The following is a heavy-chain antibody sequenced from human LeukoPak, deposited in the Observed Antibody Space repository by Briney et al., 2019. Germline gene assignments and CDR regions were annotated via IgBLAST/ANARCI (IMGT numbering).Heavy chain of an antibody. J-gene: IGHJ4*02. CDR1: GYTFTSYG. D-gene: IGHD3-10*02. V-gene: IGHV1-18*01. CDR3: AKYETDMFLQYFDY. CDR2: ISAYNGNT. Sequence: GASVKVSCKASGYTFTSYGISWVRQAPGQGLEWMGWISAYNGNTNYAQKLQGRVTMTTDTSTSTAYMELRSLRAEDTAVYYCAKYETDMFLQYFDYWGQGTLVTVSS.